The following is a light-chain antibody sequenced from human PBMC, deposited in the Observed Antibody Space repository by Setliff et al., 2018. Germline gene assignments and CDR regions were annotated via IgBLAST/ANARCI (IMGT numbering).Light chain of an antibody. CDR2: DVT. CDR3: SSYADSNIVL. CDR1: SNDVWGHNY. Sequence: SALTQPPSASGSPGQSVTISCTGTSNDVWGHNYVSWYQQHPGKAPQLIIYDVTKWPSGVPDRFSGSKSGNTASLTVSGLQAEDEADYYCSSYADSNIVLFGTGTKVTVL. J-gene: IGLJ1*01. V-gene: IGLV2-8*01.